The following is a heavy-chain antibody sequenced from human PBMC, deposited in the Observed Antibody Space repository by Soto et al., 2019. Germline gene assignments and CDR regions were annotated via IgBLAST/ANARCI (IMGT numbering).Heavy chain of an antibody. CDR1: GGTFSSYT. Sequence: QVQLVQSGAEVKKPGSSVKVSCKASGGTFSSYTISWVRQAPGQGLEWMGRIIPILGIANYAQKFQGRVTITADKSTSTAYMQLSSLRSEDTAVYYCARDRTPGVNDYWGQGTLVTVSS. D-gene: IGHD2-2*01. J-gene: IGHJ4*02. CDR3: ARDRTPGVNDY. V-gene: IGHV1-69*08. CDR2: IIPILGIA.